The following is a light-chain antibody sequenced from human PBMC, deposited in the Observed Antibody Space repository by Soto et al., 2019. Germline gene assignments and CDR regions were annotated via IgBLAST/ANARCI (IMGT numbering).Light chain of an antibody. Sequence: EIVLTQSPGTLSLSPGEGATLSCRASQSVSSSYLAWYQQSPGQAPRLLIYGAYTRATDIPDRFSGSGSGTDFTLTIGRLEPEDFAVYYCQQYGSSPSTFGQGTRLEIK. CDR3: QQYGSSPST. CDR2: GAY. J-gene: IGKJ5*01. CDR1: QSVSSSY. V-gene: IGKV3-20*01.